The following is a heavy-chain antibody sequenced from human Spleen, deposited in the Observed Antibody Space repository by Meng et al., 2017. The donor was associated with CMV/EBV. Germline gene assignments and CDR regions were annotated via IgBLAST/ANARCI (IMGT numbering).Heavy chain of an antibody. J-gene: IGHJ4*02. Sequence: GESLKISCAASGFTFSNHYMDWVRQAPGKGLEWVARIKNRAQSYITEYAASVKGRFAISRDDSKSSLFLQMNSLKNGDTAVYYCAKDGPPRDWGQGTLVTVSS. CDR3: AKDGPPRD. V-gene: IGHV3-72*01. CDR1: GFTFSNHY. CDR2: IKNRAQSYIT.